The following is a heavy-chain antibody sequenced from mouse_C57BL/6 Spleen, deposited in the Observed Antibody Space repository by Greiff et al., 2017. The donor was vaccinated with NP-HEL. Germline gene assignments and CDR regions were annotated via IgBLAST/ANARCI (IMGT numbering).Heavy chain of an antibody. V-gene: IGHV1-64*01. J-gene: IGHJ2*01. CDR3: AREDYGRSFDY. D-gene: IGHD1-1*01. Sequence: QVQLQQPGAELVKPGASVKLSCKASGYTFTSYWMHWVKQRPGQGLEWIGMIHPNSGSTNYNEKFKSKATLTVDKSSSTAYMQLSSLTSEDSAVYYCAREDYGRSFDYWGQGTTLTVSS. CDR1: GYTFTSYW. CDR2: IHPNSGST.